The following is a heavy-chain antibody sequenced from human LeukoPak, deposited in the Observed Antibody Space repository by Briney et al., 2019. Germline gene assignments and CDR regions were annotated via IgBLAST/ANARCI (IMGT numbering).Heavy chain of an antibody. CDR1: GGSFSGYY. CDR2: INHSGST. Sequence: SETLSLTCAVYGGSFSGYYWSWIRQPPGKGLEGIGEINHSGSTNYNPSLKSRVTISVDTSKNQFSLKLSSVTAADTAVYYCARPRKRAAAGRRGEGSYFDYWGQGTLVTVSS. J-gene: IGHJ4*02. CDR3: ARPRKRAAAGRRGEGSYFDY. D-gene: IGHD6-13*01. V-gene: IGHV4-34*01.